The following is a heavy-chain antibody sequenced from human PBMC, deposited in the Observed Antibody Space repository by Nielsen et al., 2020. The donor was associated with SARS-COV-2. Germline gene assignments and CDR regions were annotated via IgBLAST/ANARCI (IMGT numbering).Heavy chain of an antibody. Sequence: GGSLRLSCAASGFTFSNYGMHWVRQAPGKGLEWVALIWSDGSKKYYADSVKGRFTISRDNSKNTLYLQMNSLRAEDTAVYYCAKDRESSAARPLGYFDYWGQGTLVTVSS. D-gene: IGHD6-6*01. CDR1: GFTFSNYG. V-gene: IGHV3-33*06. CDR2: IWSDGSKK. CDR3: AKDRESSAARPLGYFDY. J-gene: IGHJ4*02.